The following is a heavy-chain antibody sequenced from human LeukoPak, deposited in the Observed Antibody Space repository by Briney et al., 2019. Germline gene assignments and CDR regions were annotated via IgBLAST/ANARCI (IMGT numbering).Heavy chain of an antibody. J-gene: IGHJ3*02. V-gene: IGHV3-30*18. CDR1: GFTFSSYA. Sequence: PGGSLRPSCAASGFTFSSYAMHWVRQAPGKGLEWVAVISYDGSVKYYADSVKGRFTISRDNSKNTLYLQMNSLRAEDTAIYYCAKVGCSGGNCYAAFDIWGQGTMVTVSS. CDR2: ISYDGSVK. CDR3: AKVGCSGGNCYAAFDI. D-gene: IGHD2-15*01.